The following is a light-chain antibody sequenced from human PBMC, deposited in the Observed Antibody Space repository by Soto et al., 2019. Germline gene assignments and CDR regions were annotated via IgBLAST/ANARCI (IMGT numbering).Light chain of an antibody. Sequence: QTVVTQPPSVSGAPGQRVTISCSGSSSNIGNNAVNWYQQIPGKAPRLLVYYNDLMPSGVSDRVSASKSGTSASLAINGLQSVDEADYYYAAWDDSLNGPVFGGGTKLTVL. CDR1: SSNIGNNA. CDR2: YND. CDR3: AAWDDSLNGPV. V-gene: IGLV1-36*01. J-gene: IGLJ2*01.